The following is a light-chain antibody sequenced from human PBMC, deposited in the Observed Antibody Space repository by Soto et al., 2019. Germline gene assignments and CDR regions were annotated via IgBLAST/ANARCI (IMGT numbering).Light chain of an antibody. V-gene: IGKV1-39*01. CDR1: QTISNY. J-gene: IGKJ2*01. Sequence: DIQMTQSPSSLSASLGGSVTITCRARQTISNYLNWYQQRPGEAPKLLIYAASSLQSGVPSRFSGSGSGTDFTLTISSLQPEDFALYYCQQSDSSPYTFGQGTNLEIK. CDR3: QQSDSSPYT. CDR2: AAS.